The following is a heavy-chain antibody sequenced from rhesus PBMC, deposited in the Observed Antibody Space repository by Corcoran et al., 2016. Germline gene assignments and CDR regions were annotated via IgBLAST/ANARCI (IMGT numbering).Heavy chain of an antibody. CDR3: ARDLWRLGGLFDY. Sequence: QVQLVQSGAEVKKPGTSVKLSCKASGYTFTSYYIHWVRQAPGQVLEWMGWINPSNGNTGDEQNFQGRVTMTRDTSTSTADMELNSLRAEDTAVYYCARDLWRLGGLFDYWGQGVLVTVSS. CDR1: GYTFTSYY. CDR2: INPSNGNT. V-gene: IGHV1-200*01. D-gene: IGHD6-31*01. J-gene: IGHJ4*01.